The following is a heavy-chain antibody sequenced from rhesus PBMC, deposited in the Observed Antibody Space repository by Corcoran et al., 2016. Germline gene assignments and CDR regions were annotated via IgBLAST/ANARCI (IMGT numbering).Heavy chain of an antibody. D-gene: IGHD6-31*01. CDR1: GGSISSHW. Sequence: QLQLQESGPGLVKPSETLSLTCAVSGGSISSHWWSWIRQPPGKGLEWIGRISGSGERTSYNPSHKRRGTIATDTSKNQVSLKLSSVTAADTAVYYGARTSSSGGDLNSLDVWGRGVLVTVSS. CDR3: ARTSSSGGDLNSLDV. V-gene: IGHV4-173*01. CDR2: ISGSGERT. J-gene: IGHJ5-2*02.